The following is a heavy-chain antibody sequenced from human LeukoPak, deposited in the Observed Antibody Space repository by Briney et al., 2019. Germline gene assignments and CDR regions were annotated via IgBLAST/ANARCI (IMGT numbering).Heavy chain of an antibody. Sequence: GGSLRLSCAASGFTFSSYSMNWVRQAPGKRLEWVSYISSSSSTIYYADSVKGRFTLSRDKAKNSLYLQMNSLRAEDTAVYYCARTRGYYDILTGPMGGYWGQGTLVTVSS. J-gene: IGHJ4*02. D-gene: IGHD3-9*01. CDR2: ISSSSSTI. CDR1: GFTFSSYS. CDR3: ARTRGYYDILTGPMGGY. V-gene: IGHV3-48*01.